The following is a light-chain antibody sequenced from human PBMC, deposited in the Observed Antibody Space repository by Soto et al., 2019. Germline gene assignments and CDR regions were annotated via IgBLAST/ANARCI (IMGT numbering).Light chain of an antibody. CDR1: QSVSRRF. CDR2: SAS. Sequence: EIVLTQSPGTLSLSPGEIATLSCRSSQSVSRRFLDWYQKKNGKPPRXXIYSASGRATGIPERLSGSGYGTDLTITISSMETEDSEVYYCQQYGSEPRTFGQGTKVDIK. J-gene: IGKJ1*01. CDR3: QQYGSEPRT. V-gene: IGKV3-20*01.